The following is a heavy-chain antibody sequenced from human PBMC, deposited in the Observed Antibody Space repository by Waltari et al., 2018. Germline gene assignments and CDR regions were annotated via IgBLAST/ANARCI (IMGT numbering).Heavy chain of an antibody. Sequence: QVLLQESGPGLVKPSETLSLTCTVSGGSISTFYWSWIRQSAGRGLEWIGYVDSTGSTNYTPPLTGRVPISVDTSKNQFSLKLGSVTAADTAVYFCARAVVFDSSGYPLWHFDHWGQGALVTVSP. CDR3: ARAVVFDSSGYPLWHFDH. CDR2: VDSTGST. CDR1: GGSISTFY. D-gene: IGHD3-22*01. V-gene: IGHV4-59*12. J-gene: IGHJ4*02.